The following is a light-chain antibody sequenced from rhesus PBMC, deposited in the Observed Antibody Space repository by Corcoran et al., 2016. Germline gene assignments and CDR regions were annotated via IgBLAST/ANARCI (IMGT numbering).Light chain of an antibody. CDR3: QQYDSSPYS. CDR2: KAS. V-gene: IGKV1-22*01. CDR1: QSISSW. J-gene: IGKJ2*01. Sequence: DIQMTQSPSSLSASVGDTVTITCRASQSISSWLAWYQQKPGKAPKLLIYKASSLQSGVPSRFSGSGTGKDFTLTIRSLQSEDFATYYCQQYDSSPYSFGQGTKVEIK.